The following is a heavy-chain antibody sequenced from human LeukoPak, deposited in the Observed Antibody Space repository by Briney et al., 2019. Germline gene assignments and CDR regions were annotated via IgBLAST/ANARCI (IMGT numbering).Heavy chain of an antibody. CDR3: ARGPYSYDSSGAFDI. J-gene: IGHJ3*02. CDR2: IHTSGST. D-gene: IGHD3-22*01. CDR1: GGSISSYY. V-gene: IGHV4-4*07. Sequence: SETLSLTCTVSGGSISSYYWSWIRQPAGKGLEWIGRIHTSGSTNYNPSLKSRVTISVDTSKNQFSLKLSSVTAADTAVYSCARGPYSYDSSGAFDIWGQGTMVTVSS.